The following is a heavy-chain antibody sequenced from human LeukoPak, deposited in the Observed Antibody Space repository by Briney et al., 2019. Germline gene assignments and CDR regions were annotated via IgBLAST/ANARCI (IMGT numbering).Heavy chain of an antibody. Sequence: SETLSLTCAVYGGSFSGYYWSWIRQPPGKGLEWIGEINHSGSTNYNPSLKSRVTISVDTSKNQFSLKLSSVTAADTAVYYCASLITGTRGYWGQGTLVTVSS. CDR1: GGSFSGYY. CDR2: INHSGST. V-gene: IGHV4-34*01. D-gene: IGHD1-20*01. J-gene: IGHJ4*02. CDR3: ASLITGTRGY.